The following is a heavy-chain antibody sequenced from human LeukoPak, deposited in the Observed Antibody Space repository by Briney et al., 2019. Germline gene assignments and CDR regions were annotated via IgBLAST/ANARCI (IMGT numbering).Heavy chain of an antibody. V-gene: IGHV4-4*07. D-gene: IGHD1-20*01. Sequence: SETLSLTCTVSGGSISSYYWSWVRQPAGKGLEWIGRIYTSGSTNYNPSLKSRVTMSVDTSKNQFSLKLSSVTAADTAVYYCARGGGITGIGVFDYWGQGTLVTVSS. J-gene: IGHJ4*02. CDR1: GGSISSYY. CDR2: IYTSGST. CDR3: ARGGGITGIGVFDY.